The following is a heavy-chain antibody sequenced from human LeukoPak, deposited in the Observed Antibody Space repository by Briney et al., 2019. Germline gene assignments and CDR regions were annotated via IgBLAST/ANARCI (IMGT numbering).Heavy chain of an antibody. CDR1: GGSFSGYY. CDR2: INHSGGT. V-gene: IGHV4-34*01. Sequence: SETLSLTCAVYGGSFSGYYWSWIRQPPGKGLEWIGEINHSGGTNYNPSLKSRVTISVDTSKNQFSLKLSSVTAADTAVYYCARGRGRYCSSTSCYGGFSYYYYGMDVWGQGTTVTVSS. D-gene: IGHD2-2*01. CDR3: ARGRGRYCSSTSCYGGFSYYYYGMDV. J-gene: IGHJ6*02.